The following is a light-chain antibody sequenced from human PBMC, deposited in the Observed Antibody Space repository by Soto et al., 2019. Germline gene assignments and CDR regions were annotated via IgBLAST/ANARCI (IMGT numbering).Light chain of an antibody. CDR3: QQSYSAPWT. V-gene: IGKV1-5*01. J-gene: IGKJ1*01. CDR1: QSISSW. CDR2: DAS. Sequence: DIQMTQSPSTLSASVGDRVTITCRAIQSISSWLAWYQQKLGRAPRLLIYDASSLESGIPSRFSGSGSETDFTLTISSLQPEDFATYYCQQSYSAPWTFGQGTKVDIK.